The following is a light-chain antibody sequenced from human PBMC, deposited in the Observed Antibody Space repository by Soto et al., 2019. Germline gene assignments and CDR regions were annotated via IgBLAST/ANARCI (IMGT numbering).Light chain of an antibody. Sequence: QSALTQPASLSGSRGQSITISCTGTSSDIGAYYYVSWFQQHPGKAPKLMISEVNNRPSGVSNRFSGSKSGNTAYLTISGLQVEDEAEYFCLSFTTTRTHVFGNRTKVT. J-gene: IGLJ1*01. CDR2: EVN. V-gene: IGLV2-14*01. CDR1: SSDIGAYYY. CDR3: LSFTTTRTHV.